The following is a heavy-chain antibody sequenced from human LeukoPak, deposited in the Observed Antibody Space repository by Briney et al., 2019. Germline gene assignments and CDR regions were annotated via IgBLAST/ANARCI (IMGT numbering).Heavy chain of an antibody. V-gene: IGHV4-39*01. CDR1: GGSISSSSYY. CDR3: ASPQAGIAVAGFDY. Sequence: SETLSLTCTVSGGSISSSSYYWGWIRQPPGKGLEWIGSIYYSGSTYYNPSLKSRVTISVDTSKNQFSLKLSSVTAADTAVYYCASPQAGIAVAGFDYWGQGTLVTVSS. D-gene: IGHD6-19*01. CDR2: IYYSGST. J-gene: IGHJ4*02.